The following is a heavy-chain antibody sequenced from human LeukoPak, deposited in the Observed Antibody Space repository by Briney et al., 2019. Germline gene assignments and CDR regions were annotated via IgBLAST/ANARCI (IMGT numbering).Heavy chain of an antibody. CDR3: AKDPTSDDCSSTSCSDY. CDR1: AFTFSRFA. V-gene: IGHV3-23*01. Sequence: GGSLRLSCAASAFTFSRFAMSWVRQAPGKGLEWVSAISGSGGSTYYADSVKGRFTISRDNSKNTLYLQMNSLRAEDTAVYYCAKDPTSDDCSSTSCSDYWGQGTLVTVSS. CDR2: ISGSGGST. D-gene: IGHD2-2*01. J-gene: IGHJ4*02.